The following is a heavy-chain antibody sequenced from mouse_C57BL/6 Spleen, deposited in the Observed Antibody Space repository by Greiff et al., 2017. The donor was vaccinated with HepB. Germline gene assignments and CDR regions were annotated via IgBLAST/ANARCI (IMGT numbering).Heavy chain of an antibody. CDR3: AKPLYGSSQFPYFDY. Sequence: QVQLQQSGAELAKPGASVKLSCKASGYTFTSYWMHWVKQRPGQGLEWIGYTNPSSGYTKYNQKFKDKATLTADKSSSTAYMQLSSLTYEDSAVYYCAKPLYGSSQFPYFDYWGQGTTLTVSS. CDR2: TNPSSGYT. D-gene: IGHD1-1*01. CDR1: GYTFTSYW. J-gene: IGHJ2*01. V-gene: IGHV1-7*01.